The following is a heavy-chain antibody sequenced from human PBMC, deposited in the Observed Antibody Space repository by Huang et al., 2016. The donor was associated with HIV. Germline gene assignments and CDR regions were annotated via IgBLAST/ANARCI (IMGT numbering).Heavy chain of an antibody. D-gene: IGHD5-12*01. Sequence: QVQLVESGGGVVQPGRSLRLSCAASRFTFSNYAMHWVRQAPGKGLELVAVISYDGSNKYYADSVKGRFTISRDNSKNTLYLQMNSLRAEDTAVYYCARDLWLRDLYYYYYMDVWGKGTTVTVSS. V-gene: IGHV3-30-3*01. CDR2: ISYDGSNK. CDR3: ARDLWLRDLYYYYYMDV. J-gene: IGHJ6*03. CDR1: RFTFSNYA.